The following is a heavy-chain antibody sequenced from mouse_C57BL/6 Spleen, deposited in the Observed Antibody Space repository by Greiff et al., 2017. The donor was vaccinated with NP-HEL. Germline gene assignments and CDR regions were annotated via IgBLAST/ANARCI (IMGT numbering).Heavy chain of an antibody. J-gene: IGHJ1*03. CDR1: GYAFSSYW. V-gene: IGHV1-80*01. CDR2: IYPGDGDT. D-gene: IGHD4-1*01. Sequence: QVQLKQPGAELVKPGASVKISCKASGYAFSSYWMNWVKQRPGKGLEWIGQIYPGDGDTNYNGKFKGKATLTADKSSSTAYMQLSSLTSEDSAVYFCARWELGRYFDVWGTGTTVTVSS. CDR3: ARWELGRYFDV.